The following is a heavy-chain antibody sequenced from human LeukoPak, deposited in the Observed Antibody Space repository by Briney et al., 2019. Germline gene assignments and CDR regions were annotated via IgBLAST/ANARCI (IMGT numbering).Heavy chain of an antibody. Sequence: GGSLRLSCAASGFTFSSYEMNWVRQAPGKGLEWVSYIISSGSTIYYADSVKGRFTISRDNAKNSLYLQMNSLRAEDTAVYYCAREICGGDCYSGWFDPWGQGTLVTVSS. V-gene: IGHV3-48*03. CDR3: AREICGGDCYSGWFDP. J-gene: IGHJ5*02. CDR1: GFTFSSYE. D-gene: IGHD2-21*02. CDR2: IISSGSTI.